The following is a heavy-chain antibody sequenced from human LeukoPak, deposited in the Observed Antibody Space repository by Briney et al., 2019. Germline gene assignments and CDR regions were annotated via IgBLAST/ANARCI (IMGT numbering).Heavy chain of an antibody. CDR3: TRLTTVTTSFDY. CDR1: GFTFSGSA. D-gene: IGHD4-17*01. Sequence: PGGSLRLSCAASGFTFSGSAMHWVRQASGKGLEWVGRIRSKANSYATAYAASVKGRFTTSRDDSKNTAYLQMNSLKTEDTAVYYCTRLTTVTTSFDYWGQGTLVTVSS. J-gene: IGHJ4*02. V-gene: IGHV3-73*01. CDR2: IRSKANSYAT.